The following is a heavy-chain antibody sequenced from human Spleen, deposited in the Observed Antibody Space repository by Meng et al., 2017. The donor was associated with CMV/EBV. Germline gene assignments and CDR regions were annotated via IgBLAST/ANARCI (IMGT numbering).Heavy chain of an antibody. CDR2: IIPIFGTA. D-gene: IGHD5-18*01. CDR3: ARDSGGASYGYNY. J-gene: IGHJ4*02. CDR1: GGTFSSYA. V-gene: IGHV1-69*12. Sequence: QAQLVQSGAEVKTPASSVKASCKASGGTFSSYAISWVRQAPGQGLEWMGGIIPIFGTANYAQKFQGRVTITADESTSTAYMELSSLRSEDTAVYXCARDSGGASYGYNYWGQGTLVTVSS.